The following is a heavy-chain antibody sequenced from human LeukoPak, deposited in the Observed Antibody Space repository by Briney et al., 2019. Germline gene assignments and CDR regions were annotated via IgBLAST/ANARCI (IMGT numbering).Heavy chain of an antibody. CDR1: GFTFSSYG. Sequence: QSGGSLRLSCAASGFTFSSYGMHWVRQAPGKGLEWVAVISYDGSNKYYADSVKGRFTISRDNSKNTLYLQMNSLTTEDTAVYYCATGYNGYDYAFDMWGQGTMVTVSS. CDR3: ATGYNGYDYAFDM. D-gene: IGHD5-12*01. CDR2: ISYDGSNK. V-gene: IGHV3-30*03. J-gene: IGHJ3*02.